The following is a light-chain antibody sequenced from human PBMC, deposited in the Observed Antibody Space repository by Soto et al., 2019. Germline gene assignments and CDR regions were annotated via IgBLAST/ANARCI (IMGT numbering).Light chain of an antibody. CDR2: DAS. CDR1: XIVSYY. J-gene: IGKJ4*01. CDR3: QHCQPYGDSPPLT. Sequence: EIVLTQSPATLSWSPGQKANLSCXXXXIVSYYLAWYQQKPGQAPRLLIYDASSRATGVPDRFSGSGSGTDFTLTISRLEPEDFAVYYCQHCQPYGDSPPLTFGGGTKVDNK. V-gene: IGKV3D-20*02.